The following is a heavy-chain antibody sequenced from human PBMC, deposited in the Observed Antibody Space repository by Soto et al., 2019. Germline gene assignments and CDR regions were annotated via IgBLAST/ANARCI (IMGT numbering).Heavy chain of an antibody. CDR3: AKDRGSFWTTVVTLGWFDP. Sequence: HPGGSLRLSCAASGFTFSSYAVSWVRQAPGKGLEWVSAISGSGGSTYYADSVKGRFTISRDNSKNTLYLQMNSLRAEDTAVYYCAKDRGSFWTTVVTLGWFDPWGQGTLVTVSS. V-gene: IGHV3-23*01. CDR1: GFTFSSYA. CDR2: ISGSGGST. J-gene: IGHJ5*02. D-gene: IGHD4-17*01.